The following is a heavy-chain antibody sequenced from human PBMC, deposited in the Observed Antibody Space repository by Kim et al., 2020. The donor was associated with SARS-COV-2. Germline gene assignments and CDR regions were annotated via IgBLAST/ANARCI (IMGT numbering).Heavy chain of an antibody. Sequence: SVKVSCKASGGTFSSYAISWVRQAPGQGLEWMGGIIPIFGTANYAQKFQGRVTITADESTSTAYMELSSLRSEDTAVYYCARERKAQGVIISYWGQGTLVTVSS. CDR2: IIPIFGTA. D-gene: IGHD3-10*01. CDR3: ARERKAQGVIISY. V-gene: IGHV1-69*13. J-gene: IGHJ4*02. CDR1: GGTFSSYA.